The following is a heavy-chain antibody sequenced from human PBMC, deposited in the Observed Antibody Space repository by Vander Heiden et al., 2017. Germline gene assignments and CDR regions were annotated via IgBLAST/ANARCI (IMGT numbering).Heavy chain of an antibody. Sequence: QVQLVQSGAEVKKPGASVQVSCKASGYTFTDYELNWGRQAAGQGLEWVGWMDPKTGKTGYAQKFQGRVAMTRNTSITTASMELSSLRSEDTAVYYCARYCSSASCYKFDYWGQGTLVTVSS. CDR3: ARYCSSASCYKFDY. CDR1: GYTFTDYE. V-gene: IGHV1-8*01. J-gene: IGHJ4*02. D-gene: IGHD2-2*01. CDR2: MDPKTGKT.